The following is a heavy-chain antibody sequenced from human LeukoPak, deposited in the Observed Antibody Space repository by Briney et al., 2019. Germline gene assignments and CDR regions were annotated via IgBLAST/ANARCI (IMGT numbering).Heavy chain of an antibody. CDR1: GFTFSSYW. V-gene: IGHV3-7*01. J-gene: IGHJ6*02. D-gene: IGHD3-22*01. Sequence: GGSLRLSCAASGFTFSSYWMHWVRQAPGKGLEWVANIKQDGSEKYYVDSVKGRFTISRDNAKNSLYLQMNSLRAEDTAVYYCAREALYYYDSSGYYYYYYGMDVWGQGTTVTVSS. CDR3: AREALYYYDSSGYYYYYYGMDV. CDR2: IKQDGSEK.